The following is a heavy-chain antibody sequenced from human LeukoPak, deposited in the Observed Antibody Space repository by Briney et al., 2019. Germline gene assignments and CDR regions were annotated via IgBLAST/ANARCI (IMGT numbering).Heavy chain of an antibody. Sequence: SQTLSLTFTVSGGSISGYYWSWIRQPPGKGLEWIGYIYHSGSTYYNPSLKSRVTMSVDRSKNQFSLRLNSVTAADTAVYYCARKEGPSIAARPIVNWGQGTLVTVSS. V-gene: IGHV4-30-2*01. J-gene: IGHJ4*02. CDR2: IYHSGST. D-gene: IGHD6-6*01. CDR1: GGSISGYY. CDR3: ARKEGPSIAARPIVN.